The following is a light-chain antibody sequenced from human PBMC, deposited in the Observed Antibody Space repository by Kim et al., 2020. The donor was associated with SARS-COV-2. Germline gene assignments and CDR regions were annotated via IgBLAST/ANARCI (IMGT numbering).Light chain of an antibody. Sequence: VSAAETAYLSSRASQSVSTYVAWYQQTPGQAPRLLIYDACTRATGIPARFSGSGSGTELTLTISSLQSEDFAVYYCQQYNIWPITFGQGTRLEIK. J-gene: IGKJ5*01. CDR2: DAC. CDR1: QSVSTY. CDR3: QQYNIWPIT. V-gene: IGKV3-15*01.